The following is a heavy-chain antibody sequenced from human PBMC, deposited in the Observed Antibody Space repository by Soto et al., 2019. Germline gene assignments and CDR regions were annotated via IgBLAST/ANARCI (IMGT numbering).Heavy chain of an antibody. CDR3: AALIPHTPYNCPHYFDH. J-gene: IGHJ4*02. V-gene: IGHV1-69*13. Sequence: GASVKVSCKASGGTFRNYAITWVRQAPGQGLEWMGGIIPLFATSNYAQKFLGRLTFTADESAGTAYMGLSSLRSEDTAVYYCAALIPHTPYNCPHYFDHWGQGTLVTVSS. D-gene: IGHD1-20*01. CDR1: GGTFRNYA. CDR2: IIPLFATS.